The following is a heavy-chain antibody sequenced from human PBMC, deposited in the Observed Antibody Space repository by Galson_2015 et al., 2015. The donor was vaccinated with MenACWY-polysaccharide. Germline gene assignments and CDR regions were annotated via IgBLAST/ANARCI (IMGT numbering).Heavy chain of an antibody. V-gene: IGHV1-8*01. J-gene: IGHJ4*02. CDR1: GYTFTSYD. Sequence: SVKVSCKASGYTFTSYDINWVRQATGQGLEWMGWMNPNSGNTGYAPKFQGRVTMTSNSAMTTAYMELSSLRSEDTAGYYCARRSAREDTLADSWGQGTLDTCSS. D-gene: IGHD4/OR15-4a*01. CDR2: MNPNSGNT. CDR3: ARRSAREDTLADS.